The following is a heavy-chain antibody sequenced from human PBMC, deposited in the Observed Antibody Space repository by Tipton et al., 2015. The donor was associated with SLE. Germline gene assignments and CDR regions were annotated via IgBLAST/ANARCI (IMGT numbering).Heavy chain of an antibody. D-gene: IGHD6-13*01. CDR1: GGSISSSSYY. Sequence: TLSLTCTVSGGSISSSSYYWGWIRQPPGLGLVGFGYIYYRGGTNYNPSLKSRVTISVDTSKNQFSLKLSSVTAADTAGYYCARVGAAAGSLYYYYYMDVWGKGTTVTGS. CDR3: ARVGAAAGSLYYYYYMDV. J-gene: IGHJ6*03. CDR2: IYYRGGT. V-gene: IGHV4-61*05.